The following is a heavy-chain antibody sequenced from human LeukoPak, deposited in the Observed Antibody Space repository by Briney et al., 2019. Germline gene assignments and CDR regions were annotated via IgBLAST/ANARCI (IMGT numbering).Heavy chain of an antibody. V-gene: IGHV4-39*01. Sequence: SETLSLTCTVSGGSISSSSYYWGWIRQPPGKGLEWIGSIYYSGSTYYNPSLKSRVTISVDTSKNQFSLKLSSVTAADTAVYYCARQKGYSRGWYFDYWGPGTLVTVSS. CDR1: GGSISSSSYY. CDR3: ARQKGYSRGWYFDY. CDR2: IYYSGST. D-gene: IGHD6-19*01. J-gene: IGHJ4*02.